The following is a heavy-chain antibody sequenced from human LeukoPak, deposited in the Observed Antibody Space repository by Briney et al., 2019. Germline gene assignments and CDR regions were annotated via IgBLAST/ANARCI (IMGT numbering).Heavy chain of an antibody. CDR1: GFTFSDYS. J-gene: IGHJ5*02. CDR3: AKRNSFSSGWFTA. V-gene: IGHV3-23*01. CDR2: ITGDGAYT. D-gene: IGHD6-19*01. Sequence: GGSLRLSCAASGFTFSDYSMTWVRQAPGKGLEWVSAITGDGAYTDYADSVKGRFTISRDNPNNALYLQRSSLRAEDTAVYYCAKRNSFSSGWFTAWGQGTLVTVSS.